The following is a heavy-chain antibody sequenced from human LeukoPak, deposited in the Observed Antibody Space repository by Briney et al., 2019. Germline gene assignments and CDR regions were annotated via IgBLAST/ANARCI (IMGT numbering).Heavy chain of an antibody. CDR3: ASTAGPGGWPILGWFDP. Sequence: ASVKVSCKASGYTFTSYGISWVRQAPGQGLEWMGWISAYNGNTNYAQKLQGRVTMTTDTSTSTAYMELRSLRSDDTAVYYCASTAGPGGWPILGWFDPWGQGTLVTVSS. V-gene: IGHV1-18*01. CDR1: GYTFTSYG. D-gene: IGHD6-19*01. CDR2: ISAYNGNT. J-gene: IGHJ5*02.